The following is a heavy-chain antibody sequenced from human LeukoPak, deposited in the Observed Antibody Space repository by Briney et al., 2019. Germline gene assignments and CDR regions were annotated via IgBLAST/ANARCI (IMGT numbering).Heavy chain of an antibody. CDR3: ADSNYWYPVDY. V-gene: IGHV3-23*01. D-gene: IGHD4-11*01. Sequence: GGSLRLSCAASGFTFSSYAMRWVRQAPGKWLEWVSSITGSGDSTYYADSVKGRFTISRDNSKNTLYLQMNSLRAEDTAVYYCADSNYWYPVDYWGQGTLVTVSS. CDR2: ITGSGDST. CDR1: GFTFSSYA. J-gene: IGHJ4*02.